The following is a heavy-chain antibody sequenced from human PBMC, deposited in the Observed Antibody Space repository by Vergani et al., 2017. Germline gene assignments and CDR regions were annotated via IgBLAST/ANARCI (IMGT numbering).Heavy chain of an antibody. D-gene: IGHD2-2*01. V-gene: IGHV4-34*01. J-gene: IGHJ4*02. CDR1: GGSFSGYY. CDR2: IYYSGST. CDR3: ARGQRSTDCSSTSCYDGVFDY. Sequence: QVQLQQWGAGLLKPSETLSLTCAVYGGSFSGYYWSWIRQPPGKGLEWIGYIYYSGSTNYNPSLKSRVTISVDTSKNQFSLKLSSVTAADTAVYYCARGQRSTDCSSTSCYDGVFDYWGQGTLVTVSS.